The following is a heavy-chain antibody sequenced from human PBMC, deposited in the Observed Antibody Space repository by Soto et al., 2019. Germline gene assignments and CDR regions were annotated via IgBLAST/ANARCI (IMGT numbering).Heavy chain of an antibody. D-gene: IGHD2-15*01. J-gene: IGHJ4*02. CDR2: INHSGST. Sequence: SETLSLTCAVYGGSFSGYYWSWIRQPPGKGLEWIGEINHSGSTNYNPSLKSRVTISVDTSKNQFSLKLSSVTAADTAVYYCARGGGGGYDYWGQGTLVTVSS. CDR1: GGSFSGYY. V-gene: IGHV4-34*01. CDR3: ARGGGGGYDY.